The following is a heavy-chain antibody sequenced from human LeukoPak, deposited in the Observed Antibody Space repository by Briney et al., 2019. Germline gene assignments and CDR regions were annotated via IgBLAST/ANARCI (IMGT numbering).Heavy chain of an antibody. J-gene: IGHJ4*02. V-gene: IGHV1-18*01. Sequence: ASVKVSCKASGYTFTSYGISWVRQAPGQGLEWMGWISAYNGNTNYVQKLQGRVTMTTDTSTSTAYMELRSLRSDDTAVYYCARAYSSSSRRHQLVLNYFDYWGQGTLVTVSS. CDR3: ARAYSSSSRRHQLVLNYFDY. CDR1: GYTFTSYG. CDR2: ISAYNGNT. D-gene: IGHD6-6*01.